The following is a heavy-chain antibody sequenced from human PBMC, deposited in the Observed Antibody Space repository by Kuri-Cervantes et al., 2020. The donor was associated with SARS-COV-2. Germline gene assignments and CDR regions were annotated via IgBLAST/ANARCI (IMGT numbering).Heavy chain of an antibody. J-gene: IGHJ4*02. CDR2: IDASGKSR. CDR1: GLTFSSRS. CDR3: STTWDH. V-gene: IGHV3-48*02. Sequence: GESLKISCAVSGLTFSSRSMNWVRQAPGMGLEWVSHIDASGKSRYYIDSVQGRFTISRDNARNSLYLQMNSLTEEDTAVYYCSTTWDHWGQGTLATVSS. D-gene: IGHD1-14*01.